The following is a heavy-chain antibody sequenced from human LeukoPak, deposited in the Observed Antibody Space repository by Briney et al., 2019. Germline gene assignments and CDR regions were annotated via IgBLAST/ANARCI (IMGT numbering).Heavy chain of an antibody. J-gene: IGHJ5*02. Sequence: SETLSLTCTVSGGSISSYYWSWLRQPPGKGLEWIGYIYTSGSTNYNPSLKSRVTISVDTSKNQFSLKLSSVTAADTAVYYCARGSHSSGWYLWFDPWGQGTLVTVSS. D-gene: IGHD6-19*01. CDR2: IYTSGST. CDR3: ARGSHSSGWYLWFDP. V-gene: IGHV4-4*09. CDR1: GGSISSYY.